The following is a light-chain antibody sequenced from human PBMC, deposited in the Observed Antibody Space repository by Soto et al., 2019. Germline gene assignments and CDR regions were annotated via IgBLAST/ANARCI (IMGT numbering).Light chain of an antibody. CDR1: SSDVGGYNY. J-gene: IGLJ1*01. CDR2: EVS. CDR3: SSYAGSNNFGV. V-gene: IGLV2-8*01. Sequence: QSALTQPRSVSGSPGQSVTISCTGTSSDVGGYNYVSWYQQHPGKAPKLMIYEVSQRPSGVPNRFSGSKSGNTASLTVSGLQAEDEADYYCSSYAGSNNFGVFGTGTKLTVL.